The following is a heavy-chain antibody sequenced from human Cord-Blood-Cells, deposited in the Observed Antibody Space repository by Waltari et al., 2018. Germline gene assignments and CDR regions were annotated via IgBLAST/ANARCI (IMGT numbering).Heavy chain of an antibody. CDR3: ARDSIEYQLLYAYYYYYYMDV. J-gene: IGHJ6*03. CDR2: IYHSGST. V-gene: IGHV4-38-2*02. CDR1: GYSISSGYY. D-gene: IGHD2-2*02. Sequence: QVQLQESGPGLVKPSETLSLTCTVSGYSISSGYYWGWIRQPPGKGLEWIGSIYHSGSTYYNPSLKSRVTISVDTSKNQFSLKLSSVTAADTAVYYCARDSIEYQLLYAYYYYYYMDVWGKGTTVTVSS.